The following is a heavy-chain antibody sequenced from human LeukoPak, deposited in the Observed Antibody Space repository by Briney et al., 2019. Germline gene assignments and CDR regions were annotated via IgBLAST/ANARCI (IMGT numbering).Heavy chain of an antibody. D-gene: IGHD3-22*01. CDR2: INSDGSST. J-gene: IGHJ4*02. Sequence: GGSLRLSCAASGFTFSSYWMHWGRQAPAKGLVWGSRINSDGSSTSYADSVKGRFTISRDNSMNTLYLQMNSLRAEDTAVYYCAKDAGYYDSSGYYYYFDYWGQGTLVTVSS. CDR1: GFTFSSYW. CDR3: AKDAGYYDSSGYYYYFDY. V-gene: IGHV3-74*01.